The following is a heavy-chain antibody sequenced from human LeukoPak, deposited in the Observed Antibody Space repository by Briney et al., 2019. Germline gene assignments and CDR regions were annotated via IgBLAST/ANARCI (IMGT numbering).Heavy chain of an antibody. CDR1: TFTLSSYT. CDR2: ISSSSTYI. J-gene: IGHJ3*02. Sequence: PGGSLRLSCAASTFTLSSYTMNWVRQATGKGLEWASSISSSSTYINYADSVKGRFTISRDNAKNSMALQMNSLRAEDTAVYYCARVRFAGPQAFDIWGQGTMVTVAS. V-gene: IGHV3-21*01. D-gene: IGHD4/OR15-4a*01. CDR3: ARVRFAGPQAFDI.